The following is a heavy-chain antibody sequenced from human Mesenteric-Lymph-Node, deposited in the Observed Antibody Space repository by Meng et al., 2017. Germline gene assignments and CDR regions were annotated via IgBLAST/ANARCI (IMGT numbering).Heavy chain of an antibody. CDR1: GYTFTNFY. Sequence: ASVKVSCKASGYTFTNFYINWVQQAPGQGLEWMGIINPSGGSTRYAQNFQGRVTMTRDTSTTTVYMELSSLRSEDTAVYYCARDRLQAYGMDVWGQGTTVTVSS. V-gene: IGHV1-46*01. D-gene: IGHD2-15*01. CDR2: INPSGGST. CDR3: ARDRLQAYGMDV. J-gene: IGHJ6*02.